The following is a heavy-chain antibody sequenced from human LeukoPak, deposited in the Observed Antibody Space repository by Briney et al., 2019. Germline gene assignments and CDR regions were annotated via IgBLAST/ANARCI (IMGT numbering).Heavy chain of an antibody. CDR3: GKSAPSGFDP. CDR1: GYTFTSYA. V-gene: IGHV1-3*04. CDR2: INTGNGNT. Sequence: ASVKVSCKASGYTFTSYAMHWVRQAPGQRLECMGWINTGNGNTKYSQKFQGRVTITRDTSASTVYMELTSLRSEDTAVYYCGKSAPSGFDPWGQGTLVTVSS. J-gene: IGHJ5*02.